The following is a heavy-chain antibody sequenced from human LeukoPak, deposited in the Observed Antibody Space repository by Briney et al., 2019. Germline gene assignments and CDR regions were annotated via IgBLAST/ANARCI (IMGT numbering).Heavy chain of an antibody. D-gene: IGHD2-2*01. CDR2: ISSSSSYI. J-gene: IGHJ5*02. CDR1: GFTFSSYS. Sequence: GGSLRLSCAASGFTFSSYSMNWVRQAPGKGLEWVSSISSSSSYIYYADSVKGRFTISRDNAKNSLYLQMNSLRAEDTAVYYCARESVGDIVVVPAAQGWFDPWGQGTLSPSPQ. V-gene: IGHV3-21*01. CDR3: ARESVGDIVVVPAAQGWFDP.